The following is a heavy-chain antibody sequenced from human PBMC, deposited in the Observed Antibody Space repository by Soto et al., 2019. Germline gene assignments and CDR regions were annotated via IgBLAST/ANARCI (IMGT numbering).Heavy chain of an antibody. D-gene: IGHD2-2*01. V-gene: IGHV3-21*01. CDR3: ARGPTFGYIVVVPAATWFDP. CDR1: GFTFSSYS. CDR2: ISSSSSYI. J-gene: IGHJ5*02. Sequence: PGGSLRLPCAASGFTFSSYSMNWVRQAPWKGLEWVSSISSSSSYIYYADSVKGRFTISRDNAKNSLYLQMNSLRAEDTAVYYCARGPTFGYIVVVPAATWFDPWGQGTLVTVSS.